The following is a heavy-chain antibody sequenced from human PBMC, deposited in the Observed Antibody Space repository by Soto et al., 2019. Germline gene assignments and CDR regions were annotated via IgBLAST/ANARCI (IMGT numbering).Heavy chain of an antibody. CDR3: AREGYSSGYYYYYGMDV. V-gene: IGHV4-59*01. D-gene: IGHD3-22*01. CDR2: IYYSGST. Sequence: SEILSLTCTVSGGSISSYYWSWIRQPPGKGLEWIGYIYYSGSTNYNPSLKSRVTISVDTSKNQFSLKLSSVTAADTAVYYCAREGYSSGYYYYYGMDVWGQGTTVTVSS. J-gene: IGHJ6*02. CDR1: GGSISSYY.